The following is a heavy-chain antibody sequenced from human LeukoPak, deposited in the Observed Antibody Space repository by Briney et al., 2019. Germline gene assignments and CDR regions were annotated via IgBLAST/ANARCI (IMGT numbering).Heavy chain of an antibody. CDR3: AKGAGFDYVWKKSRYFDY. CDR1: GYTFTGYY. D-gene: IGHD3-16*01. Sequence: GASVKVSCKASGYTFTGYYLHWVRQAPGQGLEWMGRISPNNDGTYYTQKFQGRVTITRDTSINTAYMELAGLKSNDTAVYYCAKGAGFDYVWKKSRYFDYWGQGTLVTVSS. J-gene: IGHJ4*02. V-gene: IGHV1-2*06. CDR2: ISPNNDGT.